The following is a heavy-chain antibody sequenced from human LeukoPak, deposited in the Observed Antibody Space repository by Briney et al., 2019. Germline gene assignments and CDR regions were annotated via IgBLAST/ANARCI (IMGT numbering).Heavy chain of an antibody. CDR2: IYYSGST. CDR1: SGSISTSNYY. D-gene: IGHD6-25*01. J-gene: IGHJ3*02. V-gene: IGHV4-39*07. Sequence: SETLSLTCTVSSGSISTSNYYWGWVRQPPGKALEWIGSIYYSGSTYYNPSLKSRVTISVDTSKNQFSLKLSSVTAADTAVYYCARDLPRLRAFDIWGQGTMVTVSS. CDR3: ARDLPRLRAFDI.